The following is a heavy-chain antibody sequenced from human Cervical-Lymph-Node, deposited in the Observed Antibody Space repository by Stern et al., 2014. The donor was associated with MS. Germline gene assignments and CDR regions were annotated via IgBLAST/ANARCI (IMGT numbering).Heavy chain of an antibody. V-gene: IGHV3-48*01. Sequence: EVQLVESGGGLVQPGGSLRLSCVASGLTFTDYNVNWVRQAPGKGLEWVSYISSSGSPTYYADSVRGRFTISRDNAKNSLALQMNSLRVEDTAVYYCVAARGYYDSTDYYYPFDYWGQGTLVAVSS. J-gene: IGHJ4*02. CDR1: GLTFTDYN. D-gene: IGHD3-22*01. CDR3: VAARGYYDSTDYYYPFDY. CDR2: ISSSGSPT.